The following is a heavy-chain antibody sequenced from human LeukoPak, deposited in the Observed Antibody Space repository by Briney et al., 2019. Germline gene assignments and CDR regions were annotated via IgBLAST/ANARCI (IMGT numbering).Heavy chain of an antibody. V-gene: IGHV3-7*04. Sequence: GGSLRLSCAASEFTFSDFWMGWVRQAPGKGLEWVANIKKDGSGKYYLDSMKGRFTISKDNAKNSLYLQINTLRAGDTAVYYCARARSGYYYDYWGQGTLVTVSS. J-gene: IGHJ4*02. CDR1: EFTFSDFW. D-gene: IGHD3-22*01. CDR2: IKKDGSGK. CDR3: ARARSGYYYDY.